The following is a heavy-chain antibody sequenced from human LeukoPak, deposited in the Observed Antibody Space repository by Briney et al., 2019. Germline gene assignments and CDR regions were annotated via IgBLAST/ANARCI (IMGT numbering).Heavy chain of an antibody. V-gene: IGHV4-4*07. CDR1: GGSISSYY. D-gene: IGHD3-3*01. CDR3: ARSGHYDFWSGYYKFIGNYYYYYMDV. CDR2: IYTSGST. Sequence: SETLSLTCTVSGGSISSYYWSWIRQPAGKGLEWIGRIYTSGSTNYNPSLKSRVTVSVDTSKNQFSLKLSSVTAADTAVYYCARSGHYDFWSGYYKFIGNYYYYYMDVWGKGTTVTVSS. J-gene: IGHJ6*03.